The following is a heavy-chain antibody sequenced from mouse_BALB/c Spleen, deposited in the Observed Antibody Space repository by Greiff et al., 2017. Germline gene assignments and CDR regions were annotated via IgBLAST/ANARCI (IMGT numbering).Heavy chain of an antibody. CDR3: AREYGNYRAFFAY. V-gene: IGHV3-2*02. D-gene: IGHD2-10*02. CDR1: GYSITSDYA. J-gene: IGHJ3*01. CDR2: ISYSGST. Sequence: EVQLQQSGPGLVKPSQSLSLTCTVTGYSITSDYAWNWIRQFPGNKLEWMGYISYSGSTSYNPSLKSRISITRDTSKNQFFLQLNSVTTEDTATYYCAREYGNYRAFFAYWGQGTLVTVSA.